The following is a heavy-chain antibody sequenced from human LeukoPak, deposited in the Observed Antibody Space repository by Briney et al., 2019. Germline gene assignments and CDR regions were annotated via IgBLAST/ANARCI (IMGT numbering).Heavy chain of an antibody. J-gene: IGHJ5*02. CDR1: GGSISSSNW. V-gene: IGHV4-4*02. Sequence: SGTLSLTCAVSGGSISSSNWWSWVRQPPGKGLEWTGEIYHSGSTNYNPSLKSRVTISVDKSKNQFPLKLSSVTAADTAVYYCASNGDSDILTGWAPPRDNWFDPWGQGTLDTVSS. CDR3: ASNGDSDILTGWAPPRDNWFDP. CDR2: IYHSGST. D-gene: IGHD3-9*01.